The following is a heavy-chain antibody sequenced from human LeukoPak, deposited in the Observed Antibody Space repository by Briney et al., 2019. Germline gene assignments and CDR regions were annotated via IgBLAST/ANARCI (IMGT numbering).Heavy chain of an antibody. CDR1: GYTFTGYY. D-gene: IGHD2-2*01. V-gene: IGHV1-2*06. CDR3: ALDHCSSTSCFDY. J-gene: IGHJ4*02. CDR2: INPNSGGT. Sequence: ASVKVSCKASGYTFTGYYMHWVRQAPGQGLEWMGRINPNSGGTNYAQKFQGRVTMTRDTSTSTAYMELSRLRSDDTAVYYCALDHCSSTSCFDYWGQGTLVTVSS.